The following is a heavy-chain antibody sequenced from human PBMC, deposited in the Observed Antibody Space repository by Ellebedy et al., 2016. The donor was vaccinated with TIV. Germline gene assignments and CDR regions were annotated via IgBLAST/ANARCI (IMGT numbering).Heavy chain of an antibody. CDR3: ARVRYYGGGDY. D-gene: IGHD3-10*01. CDR2: INHSGST. CDR1: GGSFSGYY. V-gene: IGHV4-34*01. Sequence: GSLRLSXAVYGGSFSGYYWSWIRQPPGKGLEWIGEINHSGSTNYNPSLKSRVTISVDTSKNQFSLKLSSVTAADTAVYYCARVRYYGGGDYWGQGTLVTVSS. J-gene: IGHJ4*02.